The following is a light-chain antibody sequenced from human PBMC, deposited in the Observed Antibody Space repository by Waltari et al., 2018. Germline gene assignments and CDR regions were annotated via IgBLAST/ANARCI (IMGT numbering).Light chain of an antibody. CDR3: SSYTSSSTSYV. J-gene: IGLJ1*01. Sequence: QSALTQPASVSGSPGQSITISYTGTSSDVGGYNYVSWYQQHPGKAPKLMIYDVSKRPSGCPNRFSGSKSGNTASLTISGLQAEDEADYYCSSYTSSSTSYVFGTGTKVTVL. CDR2: DVS. V-gene: IGLV2-14*01. CDR1: SSDVGGYNY.